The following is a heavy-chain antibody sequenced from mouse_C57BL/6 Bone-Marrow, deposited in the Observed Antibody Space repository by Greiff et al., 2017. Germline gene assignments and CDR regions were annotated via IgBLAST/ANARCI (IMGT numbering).Heavy chain of an antibody. J-gene: IGHJ4*01. CDR2: IWSGGST. CDR3: AKKGITTGMDY. D-gene: IGHD1-1*01. V-gene: IGHV2-5*01. CDR1: GFSLTSYG. Sequence: VKVVESGPGLVQPSQSLSITCTVSGFSLTSYGVHWVRQSPGKGLEWLGVIWSGGSTDYNAAFMSRLSITKDNSKSQVFFKMNSLQADDTAIYYCAKKGITTGMDYWGQGTSVTVSS.